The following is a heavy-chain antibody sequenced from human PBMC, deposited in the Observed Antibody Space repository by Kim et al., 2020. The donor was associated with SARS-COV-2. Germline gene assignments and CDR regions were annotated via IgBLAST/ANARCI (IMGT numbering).Heavy chain of an antibody. J-gene: IGHJ4*02. CDR1: GFSFSRDW. V-gene: IGHV3-7*03. CDR2: IKADESEK. D-gene: IGHD1-26*01. CDR3: VREWGY. Sequence: GGSLRLSCAASGFSFSRDWMSWVRQAPGKGLEWVANIKADESEKYYVGSVKGRYSVSRDNAKNLPLLQMNSLRAEDTAVYYCVREWGYWGQGTLVTVSS.